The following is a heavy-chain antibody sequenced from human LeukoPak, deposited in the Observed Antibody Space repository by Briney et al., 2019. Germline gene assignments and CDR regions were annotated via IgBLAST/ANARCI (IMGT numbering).Heavy chain of an antibody. V-gene: IGHV4-39*01. CDR1: GGSISSSSYY. Sequence: SETLSHTCTVSGGSISSSSYYWGWIRQPPGKGLEWIGSIYYSGSTYYNPSLKSRVTISVDTSKNQFSLKLSSVTAADTAMYYCARHHVGGTYYFDYWGQGTLVTVSS. J-gene: IGHJ4*02. CDR3: ARHHVGGTYYFDY. D-gene: IGHD1-7*01. CDR2: IYYSGST.